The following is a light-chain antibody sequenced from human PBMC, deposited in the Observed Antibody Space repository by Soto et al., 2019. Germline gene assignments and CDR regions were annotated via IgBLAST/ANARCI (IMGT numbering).Light chain of an antibody. CDR2: VAS. V-gene: IGKV3-15*01. J-gene: IGKJ1*01. CDR1: QGVRSN. CDR3: QQYNTWPPT. Sequence: EIVMTQSPATLSASPGERATLSCRASQGVRSNLAWYQQKPGQAPRLLIYVASTRAIGIPARFSGSGSGTEFTLSIGSLQSEDFAVYYCQQYNTWPPTFGQGTKVEIK.